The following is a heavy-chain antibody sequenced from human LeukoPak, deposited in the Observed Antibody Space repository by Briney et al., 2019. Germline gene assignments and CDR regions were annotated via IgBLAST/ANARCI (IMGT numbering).Heavy chain of an antibody. CDR1: GGSISNYY. D-gene: IGHD2-21*02. CDR2: VHYSGRT. CDR3: ARWFCGGDCYLDY. J-gene: IGHJ4*02. Sequence: SETLSLTCTVSGGSISNYYWSWIRQPPGKRLEWIEYVHYSGRTNYNPSLKSRVSTSVDTSKTQFSLKLSSVTAADTAVYYCARWFCGGDCYLDYWGQGTLVTVSS. V-gene: IGHV4-59*01.